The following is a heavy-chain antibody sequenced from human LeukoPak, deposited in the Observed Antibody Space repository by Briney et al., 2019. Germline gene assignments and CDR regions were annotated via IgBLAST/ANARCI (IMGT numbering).Heavy chain of an antibody. J-gene: IGHJ5*02. CDR3: TRAAGITGTSRDNWFDP. Sequence: GGSLRLSCAASGFTFSSYDMHWVRRAPGKGLEWVASIWHDGNRKYHADSVEGRFTISRDNSKSTVYVQMNSLRADDTAVYYCTRAAGITGTSRDNWFDPWGQGTLVIVSS. D-gene: IGHD1/OR15-1a*01. V-gene: IGHV3-33*01. CDR1: GFTFSSYD. CDR2: IWHDGNRK.